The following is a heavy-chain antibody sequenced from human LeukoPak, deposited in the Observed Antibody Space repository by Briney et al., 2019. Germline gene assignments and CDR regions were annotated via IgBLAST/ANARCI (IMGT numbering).Heavy chain of an antibody. CDR1: GGTFSSYA. CDR2: INAGNGNT. CDR3: ARTTTYYYDSSGLGYFDY. V-gene: IGHV1-3*03. D-gene: IGHD3-22*01. Sequence: ASVKVSCKASGGTFSSYAISWVRQAPGQGLEWMGWINAGNGNTKYSQEFQGRVTITRDTSASTAYMELSSLRSEDMAVYYCARTTTYYYDSSGLGYFDYWDQGTLVTVSS. J-gene: IGHJ4*02.